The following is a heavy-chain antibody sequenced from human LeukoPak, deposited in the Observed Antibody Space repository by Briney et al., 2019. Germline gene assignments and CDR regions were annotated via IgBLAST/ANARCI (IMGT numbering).Heavy chain of an antibody. CDR1: GFTFSTYI. CDR2: ISSSSSYI. D-gene: IGHD3-22*01. Sequence: GGSLRLSCAASGFTFSTYIMNWVRQAPGKGLEWVSSISSSSSYIYYADSVKGRFTISRDNAKNSLYLQMNSLRAEDTAVYYCARDSWRVGEITMIVVDLFDYWGQGTLVTVSS. J-gene: IGHJ4*02. CDR3: ARDSWRVGEITMIVVDLFDY. V-gene: IGHV3-21*01.